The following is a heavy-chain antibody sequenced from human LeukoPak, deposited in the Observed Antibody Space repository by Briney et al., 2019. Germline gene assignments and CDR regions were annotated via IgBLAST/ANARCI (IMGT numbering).Heavy chain of an antibody. V-gene: IGHV1-2*02. D-gene: IGHD1-7*01. J-gene: IGHJ4*02. CDR3: AREATYNWNYDC. CDR2: INPNSGGT. Sequence: ASVKVPCKASGCTFSSYAISWVRQAPGQGLEWMGWINPNSGGTNYAQKFQGRVTMTRDTSISTAYVELSRLRSDDTAVYYCAREATYNWNYDCWGQGTLVTVSS. CDR1: GCTFSSYA.